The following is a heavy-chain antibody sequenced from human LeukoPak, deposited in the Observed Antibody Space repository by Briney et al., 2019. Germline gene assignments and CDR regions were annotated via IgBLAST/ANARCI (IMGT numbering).Heavy chain of an antibody. J-gene: IGHJ4*02. Sequence: SGGSLRLSCAASGFGFSNYWMSWVRQAPGKGLEWVANMNEDGSEKNYVDSVKGRLTISRDNAQDSLYLQMNSLRAEDTAVYYCVRDRGYSNFDYWGQGTLLTVSS. CDR3: VRDRGYSNFDY. V-gene: IGHV3-7*01. D-gene: IGHD4-11*01. CDR2: MNEDGSEK. CDR1: GFGFSNYW.